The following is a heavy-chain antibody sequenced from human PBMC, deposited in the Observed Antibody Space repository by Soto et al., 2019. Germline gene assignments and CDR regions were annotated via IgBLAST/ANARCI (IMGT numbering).Heavy chain of an antibody. V-gene: IGHV3-23*01. J-gene: IGHJ6*02. Sequence: GGSLRLSCAASGFTFSSYAMSWVRQAPGKGLEWVSAISGSGGSTYYADSVKGRFTISRDNSKNTLYLQMNSLRAEDTAVYYCAKVGIAAAGTMDYYYGMDVWGQGTTVTVSS. CDR1: GFTFSSYA. CDR3: AKVGIAAAGTMDYYYGMDV. D-gene: IGHD6-13*01. CDR2: ISGSGGST.